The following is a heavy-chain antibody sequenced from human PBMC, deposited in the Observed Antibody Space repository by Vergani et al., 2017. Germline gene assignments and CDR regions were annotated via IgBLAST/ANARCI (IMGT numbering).Heavy chain of an antibody. CDR3: VREGSYCGSTTCRNPSYVYYYHMDV. J-gene: IGHJ6*03. Sequence: QVQLVEPGGGVVQPGRSLRLSCTSSGFTFSTYAMHWVRQAPGKGLEWVAIIYYDGSKKYYADSVKGRFTISRDNSRNMLDLLMSSLRAEDTAIYDCVREGSYCGSTTCRNPSYVYYYHMDVWGEGTTVTVSS. D-gene: IGHD2-21*01. V-gene: IGHV3-33*01. CDR1: GFTFSTYA. CDR2: IYYDGSKK.